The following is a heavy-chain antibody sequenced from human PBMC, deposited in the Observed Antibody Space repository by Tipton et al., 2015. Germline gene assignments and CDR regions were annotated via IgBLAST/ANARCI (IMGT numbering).Heavy chain of an antibody. J-gene: IGHJ4*02. CDR3: ARGELGDFDS. Sequence: LRLSCAVSGESFSKYYWSWIRQSPGKGLEWIGYIYYSGSTNYNPSLRSRVAMSMDTSKNQFSLKLSSVIAADTAVYYCARGELGDFDSWGQGTLVTVSS. D-gene: IGHD6-6*01. V-gene: IGHV4-59*01. CDR1: GESFSKYY. CDR2: IYYSGST.